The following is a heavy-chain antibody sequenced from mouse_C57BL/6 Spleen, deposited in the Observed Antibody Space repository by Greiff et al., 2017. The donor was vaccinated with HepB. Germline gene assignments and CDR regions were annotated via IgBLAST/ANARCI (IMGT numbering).Heavy chain of an antibody. J-gene: IGHJ1*03. CDR3: ARLGYYGSQSHWYFDV. CDR1: GFTFSSYG. Sequence: EVQLVESGGDLVKPGGSLKLSCAASGFTFSSYGMSWVRQTPDKRLEWVATISSGGSYTYYPDSVKGRFTISRDNAKNTLYLQMSSLKSEDTAMYYCARLGYYGSQSHWYFDVWGTGTTVTVSS. V-gene: IGHV5-6*01. D-gene: IGHD1-1*01. CDR2: ISSGGSYT.